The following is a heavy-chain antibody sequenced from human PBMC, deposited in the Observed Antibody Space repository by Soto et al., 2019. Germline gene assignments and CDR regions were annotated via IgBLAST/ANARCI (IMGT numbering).Heavy chain of an antibody. D-gene: IGHD4-17*01. CDR1: GGTFSSYA. Sequence: SVKVSCKASGGTFSSYAISWVRQAPGQGLEWMGRIIPIFGTPNYAQKFQGRVTITADESTSTAYMELSSLRSEDTAVYYCARHDYGDLEIFDYWGQGTLVTVSS. J-gene: IGHJ4*02. CDR3: ARHDYGDLEIFDY. CDR2: IIPIFGTP. V-gene: IGHV1-69*13.